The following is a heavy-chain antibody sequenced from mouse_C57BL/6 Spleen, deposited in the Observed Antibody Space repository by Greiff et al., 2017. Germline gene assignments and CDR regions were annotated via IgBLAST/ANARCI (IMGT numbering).Heavy chain of an antibody. J-gene: IGHJ1*03. CDR2: IRSKSSNYAT. D-gene: IGHD2-2*01. Sequence: EVQLVESGGGLVQPKGSLKLSCAASGFTFNTYAMHWVRQAPGKGLEWVARIRSKSSNYATYYADSVKDRFTISRDDSQSMLYLQMNNLKTEDTAMYYSVRERDGYDVDWYFDVWGTGTTVTVSS. CDR1: GFTFNTYA. CDR3: VRERDGYDVDWYFDV. V-gene: IGHV10-3*01.